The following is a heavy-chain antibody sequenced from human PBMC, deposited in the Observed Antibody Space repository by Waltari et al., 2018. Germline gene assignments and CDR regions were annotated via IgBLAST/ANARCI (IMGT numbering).Heavy chain of an antibody. CDR3: ARTYYDILTGATYAFDI. V-gene: IGHV2-5*01. J-gene: IGHJ3*02. Sequence: QITLKESGPTLVKPTQTLTLTCTFSGFSLSTSGVGVGWIRQPPGKALEWLALIYWNDDKRYSPSLKSRLTITKYTSKNQVGLKMTNMDPVDTATYYCARTYYDILTGATYAFDIWGQGTMVTVSS. CDR2: IYWNDDK. CDR1: GFSLSTSGVG. D-gene: IGHD3-9*01.